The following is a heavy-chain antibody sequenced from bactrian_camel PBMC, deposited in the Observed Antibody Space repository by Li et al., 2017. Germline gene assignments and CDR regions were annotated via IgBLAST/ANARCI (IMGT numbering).Heavy chain of an antibody. J-gene: IGHJ4*01. CDR3: AADRIVTDGRSWYYRCPISVEDHNY. Sequence: QVQLVESGGGLVQPGGSLRLSCAASGFTVSRQWMYWLRQAPGKEREWVASIYTGGGATYYADSVKGRFTISQNNTQRTVYLQMNSLKPEDTAVYYCAADRIVTDGRSWYYRCPISVEDHNYWGQGTQVTVS. CDR2: IYTGGGAT. V-gene: IGHV3S1*01. CDR1: GFTVSRQW. D-gene: IGHD6*01.